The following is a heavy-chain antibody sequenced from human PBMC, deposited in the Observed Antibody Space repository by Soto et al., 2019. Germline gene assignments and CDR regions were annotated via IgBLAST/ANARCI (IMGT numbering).Heavy chain of an antibody. Sequence: GGSLRLSCVASGFTFSSYSVVWVRQAPGKGLEWISYIFATSTTIYYADSVKGRFTVSRDNAQNSLFLLMNSLRAEDTAIYYCARDKDWAFDYWGQGTLVTV. J-gene: IGHJ4*02. CDR2: IFATSTTI. V-gene: IGHV3-48*04. CDR1: GFTFSSYS. D-gene: IGHD3-9*01. CDR3: ARDKDWAFDY.